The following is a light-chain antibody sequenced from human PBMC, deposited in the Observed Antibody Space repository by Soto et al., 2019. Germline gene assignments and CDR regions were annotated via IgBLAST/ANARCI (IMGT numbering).Light chain of an antibody. Sequence: QSVLTQPPSVSGAPGQRVTISCTGSSSNIGAGYDVHWYRQLPGTAPKLLIYGNSNRPSGVPDRFSGSKSGTSASLAITGLQAGDEADYYCQSYDSSLSGWGVFGTATRSPS. CDR3: QSYDSSLSGWGV. CDR2: GNS. V-gene: IGLV1-40*01. CDR1: SSNIGAGYD. J-gene: IGLJ1*01.